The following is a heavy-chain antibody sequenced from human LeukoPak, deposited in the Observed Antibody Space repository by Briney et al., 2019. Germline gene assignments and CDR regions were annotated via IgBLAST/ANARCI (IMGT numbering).Heavy chain of an antibody. Sequence: ASVKVSCKASGYTFTGYYMHWVRQAPGQGLEWMGWINPNSGGTNYAQKFQGRVTMTRDTSISTAYMELSRLRSDDTAVYYCAREKSLEGSSGYYYPFFDYWGQGTLVTVPA. CDR1: GYTFTGYY. CDR3: AREKSLEGSSGYYYPFFDY. CDR2: INPNSGGT. D-gene: IGHD3-22*01. V-gene: IGHV1-2*02. J-gene: IGHJ4*02.